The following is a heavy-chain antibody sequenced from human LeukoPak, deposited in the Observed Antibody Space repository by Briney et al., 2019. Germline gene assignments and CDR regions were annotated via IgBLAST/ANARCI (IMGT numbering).Heavy chain of an antibody. D-gene: IGHD4-17*01. V-gene: IGHV4-34*01. J-gene: IGHJ4*02. CDR3: ARLEHQYASGTTYYYFDN. CDR1: GGSISSYY. Sequence: TSETLSLTCTVSGGSISSYYWSWIRQPPGKGLEWIGEINHSGSTNYNPSLKSRVTISVDTSKNQFSLKLSSVTAADTAVYYCARLEHQYASGTTYYYFDNWGQGTLVTVSS. CDR2: INHSGST.